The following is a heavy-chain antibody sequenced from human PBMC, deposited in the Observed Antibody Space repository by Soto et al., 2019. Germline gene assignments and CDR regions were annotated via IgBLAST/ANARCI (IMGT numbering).Heavy chain of an antibody. J-gene: IGHJ3*02. Sequence: SETLSLTCTVSGGSISSYYWSWIRQSPGKGLEWIGNIYYSGSTNYSPSLKSRVTISVDTSKNQFSLKLRSVTAADTAVYYCARANYFDIWGQGTMVIV. CDR3: ARANYFDI. CDR2: IYYSGST. D-gene: IGHD2-8*01. V-gene: IGHV4-59*01. CDR1: GGSISSYY.